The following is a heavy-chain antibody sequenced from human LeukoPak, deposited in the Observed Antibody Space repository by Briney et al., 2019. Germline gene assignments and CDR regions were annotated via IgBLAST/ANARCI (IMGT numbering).Heavy chain of an antibody. V-gene: IGHV1-69*05. CDR1: GGTYSSYA. Sequence: SVKVSCKASGGTYSSYAISWVRQAPGQGLEWMGGIIPIFGTANYAQKFQGRVTITTDESTSTAYMELSSLRSEDTAVYYCARPKSSGWYGFDYWGQGTLVTVSS. CDR3: ARPKSSGWYGFDY. CDR2: IIPIFGTA. J-gene: IGHJ4*02. D-gene: IGHD6-19*01.